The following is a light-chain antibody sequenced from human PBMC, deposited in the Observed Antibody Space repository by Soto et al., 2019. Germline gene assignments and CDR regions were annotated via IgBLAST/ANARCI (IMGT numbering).Light chain of an antibody. CDR3: QQRSNWPPIT. CDR2: DAS. CDR1: QSVSSY. Sequence: ENLVEQAPTPLSLFPGGKGTLSCRASQSVSSYLAWYQQKPGQAPRLLIYDASNRATGIPARFGGSGSGTDLTLTISSLEPEDFAVYYCQQRSNWPPITLGQGTRLEIK. J-gene: IGKJ5*01. V-gene: IGKV3-11*01.